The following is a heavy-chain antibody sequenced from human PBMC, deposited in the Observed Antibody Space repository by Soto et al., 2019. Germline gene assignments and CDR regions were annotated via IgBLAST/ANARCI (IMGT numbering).Heavy chain of an antibody. J-gene: IGHJ4*02. V-gene: IGHV3-23*01. CDR3: AKKMSGSYTYFDY. Sequence: EVQLLESGGGLIQPGGSLRLSCAASGFSITSYAMSWVRQAPGKGLEWVSTISGNGANIFYGDSVKGRFTISRDTSENTVYLQMNSLRAEEATAVYYCAKKMSGSYTYFDYWGQGTLVNVSS. D-gene: IGHD1-26*01. CDR1: GFSITSYA. CDR2: ISGNGANI.